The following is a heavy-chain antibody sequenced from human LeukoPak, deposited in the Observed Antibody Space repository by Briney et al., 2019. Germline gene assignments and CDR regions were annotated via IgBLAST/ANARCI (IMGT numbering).Heavy chain of an antibody. V-gene: IGHV3-64*01. CDR2: ISSNGGTT. CDR1: GFTFSTHA. J-gene: IGHJ4*02. Sequence: PGGSLRLSCAASGFTFSTHAMHWVRQAPGKGLEYVSGISSNGGTTYYGSSVKGRFTISRDNSKNTLYLQMGSLRTDDMAVYYCARHAAHVDWGQGTLVTVSS. CDR3: ARHAAHVD.